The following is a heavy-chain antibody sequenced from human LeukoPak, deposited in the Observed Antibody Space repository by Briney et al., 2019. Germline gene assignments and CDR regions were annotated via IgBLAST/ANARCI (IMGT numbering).Heavy chain of an antibody. CDR2: STHTGST. D-gene: IGHD1-26*01. CDR3: ARGRAGAATLDF. Sequence: PSETLSLTCAVYGESFSGHYWTWIRQAPGKGLEWIGASTHTGSTNYNPSLKSRVNISVDTSNNQFSLKLTSVSAADTAVYHWARGRAGAATLDFWGPGTLVTVSS. V-gene: IGHV4-34*01. CDR1: GESFSGHY. J-gene: IGHJ4*02.